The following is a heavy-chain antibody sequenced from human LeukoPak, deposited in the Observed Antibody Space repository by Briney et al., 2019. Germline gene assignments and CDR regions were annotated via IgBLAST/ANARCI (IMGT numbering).Heavy chain of an antibody. CDR1: GGILSRGGDY. Sequence: SETLSLTCTFSGGILSRGGDYWPWIRQHPGKGLEWIGNTYYGGSTYYNPSLKSRGTISVDTSKNQFSLKLTSETAADTAGYYGFVWKGDYTVDYWGQGTLVTVSS. D-gene: IGHD4-17*01. CDR2: TYYGGST. CDR3: FVWKGDYTVDY. V-gene: IGHV4-31*03. J-gene: IGHJ4*02.